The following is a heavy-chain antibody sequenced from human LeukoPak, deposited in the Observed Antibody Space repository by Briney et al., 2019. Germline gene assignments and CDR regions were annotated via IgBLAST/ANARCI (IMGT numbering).Heavy chain of an antibody. J-gene: IGHJ4*02. D-gene: IGHD2-2*01. CDR2: IYYSGST. CDR1: GGSISSYY. Sequence: SETLSLTCTVSGGSISSYYWSWIRQPPGKGLEWIGYIYYSGSTNYNPSLKSRVTISVDTSKNQFSLKLSSVTAADTAVYYCARAGGGYCSSTSCYADWGQGTLVTVSS. CDR3: ARAGGGYCSSTSCYAD. V-gene: IGHV4-59*01.